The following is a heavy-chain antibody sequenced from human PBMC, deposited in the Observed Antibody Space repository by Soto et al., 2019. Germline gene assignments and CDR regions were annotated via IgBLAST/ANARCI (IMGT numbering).Heavy chain of an antibody. CDR3: ARDREPTVGYINYYYYGMDV. V-gene: IGHV1-46*01. J-gene: IGHJ6*02. CDR1: GYTFTSYY. D-gene: IGHD4-17*01. CDR2: INPSGGST. Sequence: GASVKVSCKASGYTFTSYYMHWVRQAPGQGLEWMGIINPSGGSTSYAQKFQGRVTMTRDTSTSTVYMELSSLRSEDTAVYYCARDREPTVGYINYYYYGMDVWGQGTTVTVSS.